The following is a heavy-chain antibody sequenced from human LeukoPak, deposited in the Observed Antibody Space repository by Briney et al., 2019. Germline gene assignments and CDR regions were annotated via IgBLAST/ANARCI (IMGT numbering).Heavy chain of an antibody. D-gene: IGHD2-2*02. Sequence: GASVEVSCKATGYTFNNYGISWVRQAPGQGLEWMGWISAYNGNTNYAQKFQGRVTMTTDTSTSTGYMELRSLRSDDTAVYYCARVCSSASCYNNYWGQGTQVTVSS. CDR3: ARVCSSASCYNNY. J-gene: IGHJ4*02. CDR2: ISAYNGNT. CDR1: GYTFNNYG. V-gene: IGHV1-18*01.